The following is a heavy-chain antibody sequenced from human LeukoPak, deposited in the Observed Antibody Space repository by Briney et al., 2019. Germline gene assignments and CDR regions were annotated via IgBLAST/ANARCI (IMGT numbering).Heavy chain of an antibody. CDR2: INPSGGST. V-gene: IGHV1-46*01. D-gene: IGHD6-19*01. Sequence: ASVKVSCKASGYTFTSYYMHWVRQAPGQGLEWMGIINPSGGSTNYAQKFQGRVTITADESTSTAYMELSSLRSEDTAVYCCASPKVYSSGWYDDLAPFDYWGQGTLVTVSS. CDR3: ASPKVYSSGWYDDLAPFDY. CDR1: GYTFTSYY. J-gene: IGHJ4*02.